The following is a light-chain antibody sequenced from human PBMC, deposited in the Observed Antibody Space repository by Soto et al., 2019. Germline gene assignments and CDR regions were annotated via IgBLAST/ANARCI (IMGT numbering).Light chain of an antibody. V-gene: IGLV2-14*01. J-gene: IGLJ1*01. Sequence: QSALTQPASVSGSPGQSITISCTGTSSDVGGYNYVSWYKQHPGKAPKLIIYEVTNRPSGVSSRFSGSKSGNTASLSISGLQAEDEADYYCCSYTTSTTSYVFGAGTKVTVL. CDR1: SSDVGGYNY. CDR3: CSYTTSTTSYV. CDR2: EVT.